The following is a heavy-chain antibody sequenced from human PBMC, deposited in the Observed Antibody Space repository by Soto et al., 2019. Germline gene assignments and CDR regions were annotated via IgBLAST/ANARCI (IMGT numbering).Heavy chain of an antibody. Sequence: ASVKVSCKASGYTFASYGIRWVRQAPGQGLEWMGWISAYNGNTNYARKLQGRVTMTTDTSTSTAYMELRSLRSDDTAVYYCARDVIAVRWFDPWGQGTLVTAPQ. CDR2: ISAYNGNT. J-gene: IGHJ5*02. D-gene: IGHD6-19*01. CDR3: ARDVIAVRWFDP. CDR1: GYTFASYG. V-gene: IGHV1-18*01.